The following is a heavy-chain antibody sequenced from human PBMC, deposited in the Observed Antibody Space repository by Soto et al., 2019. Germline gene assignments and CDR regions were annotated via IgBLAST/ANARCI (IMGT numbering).Heavy chain of an antibody. J-gene: IGHJ6*02. Sequence: QVQLVQSGAEVKKPGSSVKVSCKASGGTFSSYAISWVRQAPGQGLEWMGGIIPIFGTANYAQNFQGRVTITADESTTTAYMELSSLRSEDTAVYYCASSPLLLDVYYYYGMYLWRQGPTLTPSS. D-gene: IGHD1-1*01. CDR3: ASSPLLLDVYYYYGMYL. CDR2: IIPIFGTA. V-gene: IGHV1-69*12. CDR1: GGTFSSYA.